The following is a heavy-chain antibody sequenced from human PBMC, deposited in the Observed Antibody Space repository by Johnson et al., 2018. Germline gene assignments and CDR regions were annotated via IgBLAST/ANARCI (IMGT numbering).Heavy chain of an antibody. V-gene: IGHV3-9*01. J-gene: IGHJ6*03. CDR3: ANAGVVLSYYYYYYMDV. CDR2: ISWNSGRI. D-gene: IGHD2-15*01. Sequence: EVQLLESGGGLVQPGRSLRLSCAASGFTFDDYAMHWVRQAPGKGLEWVSGISWNSGRIGYADSVKGRFTISRDNAKNALYLQMNSLRAEDTALYYCANAGVVLSYYYYYYMDVWGKGTAVTVSS. CDR1: GFTFDDYA.